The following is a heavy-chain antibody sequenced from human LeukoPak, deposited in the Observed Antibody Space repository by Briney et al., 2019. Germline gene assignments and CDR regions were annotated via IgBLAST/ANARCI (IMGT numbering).Heavy chain of an antibody. D-gene: IGHD6-13*01. Sequence: GSVKVSCKASGYTFTSYYMHWVRQAPGQGVERMGLIKTSGGRTNYAQKLQGRVTMTRETSKRTVYMELSSLRSEDTAVYYCATIAAAGNDYWGQGTLVTVSS. V-gene: IGHV1-46*03. CDR1: GYTFTSYY. CDR3: ATIAAAGNDY. CDR2: IKTSGGRT. J-gene: IGHJ4*02.